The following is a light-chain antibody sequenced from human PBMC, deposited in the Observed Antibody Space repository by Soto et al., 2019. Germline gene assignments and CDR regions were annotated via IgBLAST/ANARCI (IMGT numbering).Light chain of an antibody. J-gene: IGKJ4*01. CDR2: AAS. Sequence: DIQMTQSPPSLSASVGDRVTITCRASQNIRTYLNWYQQKPGKAPKLLIYAASTLQSGVPSRFRGSGSETDFTLTISSLQPEDFETYYCQQSYDTPLTFGGGTQVDIX. V-gene: IGKV1-39*01. CDR1: QNIRTY. CDR3: QQSYDTPLT.